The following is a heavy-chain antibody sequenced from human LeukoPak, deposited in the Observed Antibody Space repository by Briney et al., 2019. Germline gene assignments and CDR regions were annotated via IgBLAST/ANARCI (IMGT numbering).Heavy chain of an antibody. D-gene: IGHD3-10*01. CDR3: ARNRGDNTFDY. CDR1: GYRFTSYW. J-gene: IGHJ4*02. V-gene: IGHV5-51*01. Sequence: GESLKISCKGSGYRFTSYWNDWVRQMPGKGLEWMGIVYPGDSNTRYSPSFEGQVTISADKSMNTAYLQWSSLKASDTAMYYCARNRGDNTFDYWGQGTLVTVSS. CDR2: VYPGDSNT.